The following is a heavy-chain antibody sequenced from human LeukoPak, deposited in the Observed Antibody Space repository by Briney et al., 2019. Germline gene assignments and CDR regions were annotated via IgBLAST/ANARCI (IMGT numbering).Heavy chain of an antibody. CDR3: AKGGYCTNGVCYTHYYYYYMDV. CDR2: ICGSGGST. D-gene: IGHD2-8*01. Sequence: GGSLRLSCAASGFTVSSNYMSWVRQAPGKGLEWVSAICGSGGSTYYADPVKGRFTISRDNSKNTLYLQMNSLRAEDTAVYYCAKGGYCTNGVCYTHYYYYYMDVWGKGTTVTVSS. CDR1: GFTVSSNY. J-gene: IGHJ6*03. V-gene: IGHV3-23*01.